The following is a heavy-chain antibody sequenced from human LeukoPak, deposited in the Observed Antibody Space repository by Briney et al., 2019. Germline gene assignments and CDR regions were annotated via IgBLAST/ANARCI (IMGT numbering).Heavy chain of an antibody. V-gene: IGHV3-7*01. CDR3: ARFHYDILTGYYPFDY. Sequence: GGSLRLSCAASGFTFSSYAMSWVRQAPGKGLEWVANIKQDGSEKYYVDSVKGRFTISRDNAKNSLYLQMNSLRAEDTAVYYCARFHYDILTGYYPFDYWGQGTLVTVSS. CDR1: GFTFSSYA. J-gene: IGHJ4*02. CDR2: IKQDGSEK. D-gene: IGHD3-9*01.